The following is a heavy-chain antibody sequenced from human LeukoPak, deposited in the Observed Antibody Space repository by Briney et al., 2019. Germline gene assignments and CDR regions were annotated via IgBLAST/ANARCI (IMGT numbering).Heavy chain of an antibody. CDR3: ARGGYYDTSGYYGLNY. D-gene: IGHD3-22*01. Sequence: GGSLRLSCAASGFRFNTFWMSWVRQAPGKGPEWVANIKQDGSEKYYVDSVKGRFTISRDNAKNSLYLQMNSLRAEDTAVYYCARGGYYDTSGYYGLNYWGQGTLVTVSS. CDR1: GFRFNTFW. CDR2: IKQDGSEK. J-gene: IGHJ4*02. V-gene: IGHV3-7*01.